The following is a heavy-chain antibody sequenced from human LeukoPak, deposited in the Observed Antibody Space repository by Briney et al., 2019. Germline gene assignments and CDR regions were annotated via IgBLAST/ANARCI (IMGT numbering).Heavy chain of an antibody. CDR1: GGSISSYY. Sequence: PSETLSLTCTVSGGSISSYYWSWIRQPPGKGLEWTGYIYTSGSTNYNPSLKSRVTISVDTSKNQFSLKLSSVTAADTAVYYCARHRWELLYFDYWGQGTLVTVSS. D-gene: IGHD1-26*01. CDR2: IYTSGST. J-gene: IGHJ4*02. CDR3: ARHRWELLYFDY. V-gene: IGHV4-4*09.